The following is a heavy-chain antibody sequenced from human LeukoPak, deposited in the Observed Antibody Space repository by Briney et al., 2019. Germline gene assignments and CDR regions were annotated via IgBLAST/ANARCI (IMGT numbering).Heavy chain of an antibody. D-gene: IGHD3-10*01. CDR1: GGTFSSYA. Sequence: RASVKVSCKAPGGTFSSYAISWVRQAPGQGLEWMGGIIPIFGTANYAQKFQGRVTITADKSTSTAYMELSSLRSEDTAVYYCARDLGYYYGSGSYSPVYWGQGTLVTVSS. V-gene: IGHV1-69*06. CDR2: IIPIFGTA. CDR3: ARDLGYYYGSGSYSPVY. J-gene: IGHJ4*02.